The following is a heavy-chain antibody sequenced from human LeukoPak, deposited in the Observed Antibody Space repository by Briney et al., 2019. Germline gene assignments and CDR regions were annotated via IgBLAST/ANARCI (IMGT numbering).Heavy chain of an antibody. CDR1: GFTLSNYW. V-gene: IGHV3-74*03. D-gene: IGHD2-15*01. CDR3: TREMVGDAFDI. CDR2: INSGGGST. Sequence: GGSLRLSCTASGFTLSNYWMHWVRQAPGKGLVWVSRINSGGGSTTYADSVKGRFSISRDNAKNTLYLQMNSLRAEDTAVYYCTREMVGDAFDIWGHGTLVTVSS. J-gene: IGHJ3*02.